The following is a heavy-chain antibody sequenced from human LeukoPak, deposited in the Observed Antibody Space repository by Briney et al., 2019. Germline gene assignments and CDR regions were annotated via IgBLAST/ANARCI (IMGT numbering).Heavy chain of an antibody. CDR3: ARDDRDGSGR. CDR1: GYSFTGYY. Sequence: ASVKVSCKASGYSFTGYYMHWVRQAPGQGLEWMGWINPTSSDTKYAQKFQGRVTMTRDTSISTAYMELSRLRSDDTAVYYCARDDRDGSGRWGQGTLVTVSS. J-gene: IGHJ4*02. D-gene: IGHD3-10*01. CDR2: INPTSSDT. V-gene: IGHV1-2*02.